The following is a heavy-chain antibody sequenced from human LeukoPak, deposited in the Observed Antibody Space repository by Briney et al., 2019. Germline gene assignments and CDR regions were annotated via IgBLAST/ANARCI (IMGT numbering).Heavy chain of an antibody. V-gene: IGHV4-38-2*01. Sequence: PSETLSLTCAVSGYTISSRYSWGWIRQPPGKGLERIGNIYHSGNTYYNQSLRSRVTISADMSKAQFSLKLRSVTAADTAVYYCARMERSMAADYWGQGTLVTVSS. CDR1: GYTISSRYS. D-gene: IGHD2-2*01. J-gene: IGHJ4*02. CDR2: IYHSGNT. CDR3: ARMERSMAADY.